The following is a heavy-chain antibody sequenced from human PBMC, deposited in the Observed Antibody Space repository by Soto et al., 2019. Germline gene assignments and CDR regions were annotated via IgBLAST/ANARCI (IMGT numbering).Heavy chain of an antibody. Sequence: PSETLSLTCTVSGGSIGSGDYYWSWIRQPPGKGLGWIGYIYYSGSTYYNPSLKSRVTISVDTSKNQFSLKLSSVTAADTAVYYCARELAGGYDSSGGLDYWGQGTLVTVS. V-gene: IGHV4-30-4*01. CDR3: ARELAGGYDSSGGLDY. D-gene: IGHD5-12*01. CDR1: GGSIGSGDYY. CDR2: IYYSGST. J-gene: IGHJ4*02.